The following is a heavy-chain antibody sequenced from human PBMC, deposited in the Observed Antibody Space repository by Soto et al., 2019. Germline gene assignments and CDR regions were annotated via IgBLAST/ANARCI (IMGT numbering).Heavy chain of an antibody. J-gene: IGHJ4*02. V-gene: IGHV4-59*01. CDR3: ARGFGIAVAVDY. CDR1: GGSISSYY. Sequence: RTCTVSGGSISSYYWSWIRQPPGKGLEWIGYIYYSGSTNYNPSLKSRVTISVDTSKNQFSLKLSSVTAADTAVYYCARGFGIAVAVDYWGQGTLVTVSS. D-gene: IGHD6-19*01. CDR2: IYYSGST.